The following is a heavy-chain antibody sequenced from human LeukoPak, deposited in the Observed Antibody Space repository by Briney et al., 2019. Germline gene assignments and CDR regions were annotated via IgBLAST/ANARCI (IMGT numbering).Heavy chain of an antibody. CDR2: ISGSGGST. Sequence: HSGGSLRLSCAASGFTFSSYWMHWVRQAPGRGLEWVSAISGSGGSTYYADSVKGRFTISRDNSKNTLYLQMNSLRAEDTAVYYCAKGSDGDPGWAVDYWGQGTLVTVSS. J-gene: IGHJ4*02. CDR3: AKGSDGDPGWAVDY. CDR1: GFTFSSYW. D-gene: IGHD4-17*01. V-gene: IGHV3-23*01.